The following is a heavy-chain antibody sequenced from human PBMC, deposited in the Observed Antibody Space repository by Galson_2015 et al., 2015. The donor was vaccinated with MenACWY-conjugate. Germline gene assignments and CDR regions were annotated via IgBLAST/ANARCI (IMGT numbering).Heavy chain of an antibody. CDR1: GFTFSNYC. V-gene: IGHV3-48*01. J-gene: IGHJ4*02. CDR3: ARVNSAWSPFDY. Sequence: SLRLSCAASGFTFSNYCMHWVRQAPGKGLEWVSYIRGSRTTTIHADSVKGRFTISRDNAKNTLYLQMNSLRGEDTAVYYCARVNSAWSPFDYWGQGTLVTVSS. CDR2: IRGSRTTT. D-gene: IGHD6-19*01.